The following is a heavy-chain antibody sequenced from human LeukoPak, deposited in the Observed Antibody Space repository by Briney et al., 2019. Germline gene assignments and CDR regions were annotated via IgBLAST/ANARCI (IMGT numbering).Heavy chain of an antibody. J-gene: IGHJ4*02. D-gene: IGHD3-22*01. CDR3: ARDWQRGQDSSGYYEDY. V-gene: IGHV3-66*01. Sequence: GGSLRLSCAASGFTVSSNYMSWVRQAPGKGLEWVSVIYSGGSTYYADSVKGRFTISRDNSKNTLYLQMNSLRAEDTAVYYCARDWQRGQDSSGYYEDYWGQGTLVTVSS. CDR1: GFTVSSNY. CDR2: IYSGGST.